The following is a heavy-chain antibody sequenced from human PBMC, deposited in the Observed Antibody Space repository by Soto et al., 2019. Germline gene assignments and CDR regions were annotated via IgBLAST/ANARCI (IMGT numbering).Heavy chain of an antibody. CDR3: ARGVGGYCSSTSCYNSWFDP. Sequence: PSETLSLTCTVSGGSISSGGYYWSWIHQHPGKGLEWIGYIYYSGSTYYNPSLKSRVTISVDTSKNQFPLKLSSVTAADTAVYYCARGVGGYCSSTSCYNSWFDPWGQGTLVTVSS. D-gene: IGHD2-2*02. CDR2: IYYSGST. V-gene: IGHV4-31*03. J-gene: IGHJ5*02. CDR1: GGSISSGGYY.